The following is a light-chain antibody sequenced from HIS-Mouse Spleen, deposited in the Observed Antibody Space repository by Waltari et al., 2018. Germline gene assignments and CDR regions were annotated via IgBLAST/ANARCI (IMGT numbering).Light chain of an antibody. CDR2: DVI. CDR1: SSDVGGYNY. J-gene: IGLJ3*02. CDR3: CSYAGSYTFWV. V-gene: IGLV2-11*01. Sequence: QSALTQPRSVSGSPGQSVTISCTGTSSDVGGYNYVSWYQQHPGKAPKLMIYDVIKRPSGVPDRCSGSKSGNTASLTISGLQAEDEADYYCCSYAGSYTFWVFGGGTKLTVL.